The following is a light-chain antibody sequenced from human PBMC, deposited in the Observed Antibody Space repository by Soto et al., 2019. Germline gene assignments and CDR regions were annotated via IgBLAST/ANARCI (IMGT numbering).Light chain of an antibody. CDR1: QSVSSN. V-gene: IGKV3-15*01. J-gene: IGKJ1*01. CDR2: GAS. Sequence: EIVMTQSPATLSVSPGERATLSCMASQSVSSNLAWYQQKNGQAPRVLIFGASTRATGIPARFSGSGSGTDFTLTISRLEPEDFAVYYCQQYGSSPGTFGQGTKVDIK. CDR3: QQYGSSPGT.